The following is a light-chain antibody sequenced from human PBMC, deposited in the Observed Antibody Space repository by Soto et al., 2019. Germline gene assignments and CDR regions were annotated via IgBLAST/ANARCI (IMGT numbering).Light chain of an antibody. V-gene: IGKV1-9*01. CDR2: ASS. CDR3: LQHNSYPLT. J-gene: IGKJ5*01. CDR1: QGIGTY. Sequence: IQLTQSPSSLSASVGDRVTVTCRASQGIGTYLVWYQQKSGKAPTVLIYASSTLQTGVPSRFSGSGSGTDFTLTISSLQPEDFATYYCLQHNSYPLTFGQGTRLEIK.